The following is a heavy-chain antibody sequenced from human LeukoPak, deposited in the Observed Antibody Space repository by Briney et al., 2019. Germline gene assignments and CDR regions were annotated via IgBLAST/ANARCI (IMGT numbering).Heavy chain of an antibody. Sequence: ASVKVSCKASGYTFTSYAMNWVRQAPGQGLEWMGWINTNTGNPTYAQGFTGRFVFSLDTSVSTAYLQISSLKAEDTAVYYCARVEVRGVLRYDAFDIWGQGTMVTVSS. D-gene: IGHD3-10*01. CDR1: GYTFTSYA. CDR3: ARVEVRGVLRYDAFDI. J-gene: IGHJ3*02. CDR2: INTNTGNP. V-gene: IGHV7-4-1*02.